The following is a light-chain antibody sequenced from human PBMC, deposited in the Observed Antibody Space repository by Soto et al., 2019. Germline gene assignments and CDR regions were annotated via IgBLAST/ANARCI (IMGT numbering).Light chain of an antibody. V-gene: IGLV2-14*01. CDR1: SSDVGGYDY. Sequence: QSALTQPASVSGSPGQSVTISCTGTSSDVGGYDYVSWYQQHPGKAPKLMIYDVTNRPSGFSNRFSGSKSGNTASLTISGLQAEDEADYYCSAYVGSRTLVFGGGTKVTVL. CDR2: DVT. CDR3: SAYVGSRTLV. J-gene: IGLJ2*01.